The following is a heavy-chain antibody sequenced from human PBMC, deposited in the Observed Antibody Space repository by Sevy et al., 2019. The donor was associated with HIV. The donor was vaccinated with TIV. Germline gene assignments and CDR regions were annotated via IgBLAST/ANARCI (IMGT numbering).Heavy chain of an antibody. V-gene: IGHV3-49*03. CDR3: ARGPRGNYVFDY. CDR1: GFTFGDYA. D-gene: IGHD4-4*01. Sequence: SLRLSCTASGFTFGDYAMSWFRQAPGKGLEWVGFIRSKGYGGTTEYAASVKGRFTISRDDSKSIAYVQMNSLKTEDTAVYYCARGPRGNYVFDYWGQGTLVTVSS. J-gene: IGHJ4*02. CDR2: IRSKGYGGTT.